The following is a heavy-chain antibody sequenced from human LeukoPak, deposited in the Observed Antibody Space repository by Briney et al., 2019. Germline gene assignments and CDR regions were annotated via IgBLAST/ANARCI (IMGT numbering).Heavy chain of an antibody. V-gene: IGHV5-51*01. CDR2: IYPGDSDT. D-gene: IGHD5-12*01. Sequence: GESLKTSCKGSGYSFTSYLIGWVRQMPGKGLGWMGIIYPGDSDTRNSTSFQGQVTISADKSISTAYLQWSSLKASDTAMYYCARCRRGYSGYESYFDYWGQGTLVTVSS. J-gene: IGHJ4*02. CDR1: GYSFTSYL. CDR3: ARCRRGYSGYESYFDY.